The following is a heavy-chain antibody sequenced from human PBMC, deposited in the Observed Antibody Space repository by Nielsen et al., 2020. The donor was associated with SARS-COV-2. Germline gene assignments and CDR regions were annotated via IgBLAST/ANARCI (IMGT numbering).Heavy chain of an antibody. Sequence: SETLSLTCAVYGGSFSGYYWSWIRQPPGKGLEWIGEINNSGSTNYNPSLKSRVTISVDTSKNQFSLKLSSVTAADTAVYYCARSGITIFGVVRPFDYWGQGTLVTVSS. V-gene: IGHV4-34*01. CDR1: GGSFSGYY. CDR2: INNSGST. D-gene: IGHD3-3*01. CDR3: ARSGITIFGVVRPFDY. J-gene: IGHJ4*02.